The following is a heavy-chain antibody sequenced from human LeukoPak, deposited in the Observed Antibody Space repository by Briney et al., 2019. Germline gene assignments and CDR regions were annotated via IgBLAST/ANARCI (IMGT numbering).Heavy chain of an antibody. V-gene: IGHV4-38-2*01. J-gene: IGHJ4*02. CDR1: GNSISTFYY. CDR2: VYHSGTT. Sequence: PSETLSLTCAVAGNSISTFYYWGWIRQPPGKGLEWIGSVYHSGTTYYTPSLKSRVSISMDTSRNQFSLRLTSVTAADTAMYYCARHVGAGGGAYDSPLDYWGQGTLVTVSS. D-gene: IGHD5-12*01. CDR3: ARHVGAGGGAYDSPLDY.